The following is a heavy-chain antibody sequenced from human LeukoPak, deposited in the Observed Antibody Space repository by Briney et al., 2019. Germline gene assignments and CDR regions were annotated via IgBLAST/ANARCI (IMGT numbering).Heavy chain of an antibody. D-gene: IGHD6-13*01. J-gene: IGHJ5*02. CDR3: ASSRDSSSWYGGWFDP. Sequence: SETLSLTCTVSGGSISSYYWSWIRQPQGKGLEWMGEIYHSGSTNYNPSLKSRVTISVDKSKNQFSLKLSSVTAADTAVYYCASSRDSSSWYGGWFDPWGQGTLVTVSS. V-gene: IGHV4-59*12. CDR2: IYHSGST. CDR1: GGSISSYY.